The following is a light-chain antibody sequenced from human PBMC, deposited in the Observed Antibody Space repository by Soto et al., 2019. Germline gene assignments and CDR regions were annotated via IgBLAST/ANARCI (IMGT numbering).Light chain of an antibody. CDR3: QSYYSSRSGYV. V-gene: IGLV1-40*01. Sequence: QSVLTQPPSVSEAPGQRVTISCTGSSSNIGAGYEAHWYQQVPGTAPKLLIYENNNRPSGVPDRFSGSKSGTSASLAITVLQAEDEDEYYCQSYYSSRSGYVFGTGTKLTVL. CDR2: ENN. CDR1: SSNIGAGYE. J-gene: IGLJ1*01.